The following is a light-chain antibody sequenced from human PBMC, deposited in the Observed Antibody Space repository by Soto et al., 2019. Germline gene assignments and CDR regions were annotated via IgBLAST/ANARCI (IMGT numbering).Light chain of an antibody. V-gene: IGKV1-5*01. J-gene: IGKJ2*01. CDR3: QQSNSYPYT. CDR2: DAS. CDR1: QSISSW. Sequence: DIQMTQSPSTLSASVGDRVTITCRASQSISSWLAWYQQKPGKAPKLLIYDASSLESGVPSRFSGSGSGTEFTLTNSSMQPDDFATYYCQQSNSYPYTFGQGTKLEIK.